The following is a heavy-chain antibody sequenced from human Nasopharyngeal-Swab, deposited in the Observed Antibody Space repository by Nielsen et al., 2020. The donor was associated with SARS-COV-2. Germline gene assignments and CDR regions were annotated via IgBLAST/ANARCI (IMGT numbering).Heavy chain of an antibody. CDR2: IRYDGSNK. J-gene: IGHJ6*03. V-gene: IGHV3-30*02. CDR1: GFTFSSYG. D-gene: IGHD5-18*01. Sequence: GESLRLSCAASGFTFSSYGMRWVRQAPGKGLEWVAFIRYDGSNKYYADSVKGRFTISRDNSKNTLYLQMNSLRAEDTAVYYCAKDSMDTAMVYDYYYYYVDVWGKGTTVTVSS. CDR3: AKDSMDTAMVYDYYYYYVDV.